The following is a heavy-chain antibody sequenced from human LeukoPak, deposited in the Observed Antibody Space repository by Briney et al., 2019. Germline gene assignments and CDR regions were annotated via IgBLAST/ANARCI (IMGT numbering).Heavy chain of an antibody. CDR3: AKGYYSGYDSGAFDH. D-gene: IGHD5-12*01. CDR1: GYTFTSYA. J-gene: IGHJ4*02. Sequence: ASVKVSCTASGYTFTSYAMNWVRQAPGQGLEWMGWINTNTGNPTYAQGFTGRFVFSLDTSVSTAYLQISSLKAEDTALYYCAKGYYSGYDSGAFDHWGQGTLVTVSS. V-gene: IGHV7-4-1*02. CDR2: INTNTGNP.